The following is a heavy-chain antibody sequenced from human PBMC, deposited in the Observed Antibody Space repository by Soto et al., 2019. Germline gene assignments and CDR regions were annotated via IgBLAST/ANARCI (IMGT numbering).Heavy chain of an antibody. D-gene: IGHD1-26*01. V-gene: IGHV4-4*07. CDR3: ARDGREASGMDV. J-gene: IGHJ6*02. CDR1: GASISNAY. Sequence: PSETLSLTCTVSGASISNAYWSWIRQAAGKRLEWIGRIHSSGTFNYNPSLKSRVSISRDTSKNQISLKLNSVTTADAAVYYCARDGREASGMDVWGQGTKVTVSS. CDR2: IHSSGTF.